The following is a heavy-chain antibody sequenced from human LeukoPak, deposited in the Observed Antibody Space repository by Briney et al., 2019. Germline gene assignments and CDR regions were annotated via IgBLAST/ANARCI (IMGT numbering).Heavy chain of an antibody. V-gene: IGHV3-74*03. CDR3: VRDLIVVDTPGDDFDY. CDR2: INVDGRVK. Sequence: GGSMRLSCAASGFTFSSYWMHWVRQVPGKGLEWVSRINVDGRVKTYADSVRGRFTISRDNAKNMVSLQMNSLRAEDTAVYYCVRDLIVVDTPGDDFDYWGQGALVTVSS. D-gene: IGHD2-21*01. CDR1: GFTFSSYW. J-gene: IGHJ4*02.